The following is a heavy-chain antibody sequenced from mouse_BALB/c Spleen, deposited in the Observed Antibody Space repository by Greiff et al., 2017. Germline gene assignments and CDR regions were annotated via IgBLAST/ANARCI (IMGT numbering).Heavy chain of an antibody. Sequence: QVQLQQSGAELAKPGASVKMSCKASGYTFTSYWMHWVKQRPGQGLEWIGYINPSTGYTEYNQKFKDKATLTADKSSSTAYMQLSSLTSEDSAVYYCARSAPPGGWFAYWGQGTLVTVS. CDR3: ARSAPPGGWFAY. V-gene: IGHV1-7*01. CDR1: GYTFTSYW. J-gene: IGHJ3*01. CDR2: INPSTGYT.